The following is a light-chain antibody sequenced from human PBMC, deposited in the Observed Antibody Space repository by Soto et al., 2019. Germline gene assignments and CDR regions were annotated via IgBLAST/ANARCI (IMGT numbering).Light chain of an antibody. Sequence: DIQMTQSPSTLSASVGDRVTITCRASQTISSWLAWYQQKPGKAPKLLIYAASSLQSGVPSRFSGSGSGTDFTPTISSLQPEDFATYYCQQSYSTPTWTFGQGTKV. J-gene: IGKJ1*01. CDR3: QQSYSTPTWT. CDR2: AAS. V-gene: IGKV1-39*01. CDR1: QTISSW.